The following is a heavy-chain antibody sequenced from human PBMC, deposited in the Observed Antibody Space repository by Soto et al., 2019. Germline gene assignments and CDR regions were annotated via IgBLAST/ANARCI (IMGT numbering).Heavy chain of an antibody. CDR1: GGTFSSYA. J-gene: IGHJ4*02. CDR2: IIPIFGTA. CDR3: VYGPLGAFDY. D-gene: IGHD2-8*01. Sequence: SVKVSCKASGGTFSSYAISWVRQPPGQGLEWMGGIIPIFGTANYAQKFQGRVTITADESTSTAYMELSSLRSEDTAVYYCVYGPLGAFDYWGQGTLVTVSS. V-gene: IGHV1-69*13.